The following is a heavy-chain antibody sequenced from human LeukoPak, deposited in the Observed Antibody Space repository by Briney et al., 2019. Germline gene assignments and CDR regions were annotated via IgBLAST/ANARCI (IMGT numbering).Heavy chain of an antibody. CDR1: GGSISSYY. Sequence: PSETLSLTCTVSGGSISSYYWSWIRQPPGKGLEWIGYIYYSGSTNYNPSLKSRVTISVDTSKNQFSLKLSSVTAADTAVYYCARDRWRAFDIWGQGTMVSVSS. CDR3: ARDRWRAFDI. CDR2: IYYSGST. J-gene: IGHJ3*02. D-gene: IGHD4-23*01. V-gene: IGHV4-59*01.